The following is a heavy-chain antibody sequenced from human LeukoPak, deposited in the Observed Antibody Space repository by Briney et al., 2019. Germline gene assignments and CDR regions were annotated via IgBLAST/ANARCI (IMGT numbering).Heavy chain of an antibody. CDR1: GYTFTSYG. Sequence: ASVKVSCKASGYTFTSYGISWVRQAPGQGLEWMGWISAYNGNTNYAQKLQGRVTMTTDTSTSTAYMELRSLRSDDTAVYYCARDSSLSSGYYFDAFDIWGQGTMVTVSS. CDR2: ISAYNGNT. J-gene: IGHJ3*02. D-gene: IGHD3-22*01. CDR3: ARDSSLSSGYYFDAFDI. V-gene: IGHV1-18*01.